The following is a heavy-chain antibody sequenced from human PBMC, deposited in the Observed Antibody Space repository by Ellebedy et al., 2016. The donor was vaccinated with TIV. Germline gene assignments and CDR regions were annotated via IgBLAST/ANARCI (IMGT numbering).Heavy chain of an antibody. CDR1: GGSISSADYS. CDR3: ARVKYQLLYNWFDS. J-gene: IGHJ5*01. V-gene: IGHV4-30-2*01. Sequence: MPSETLCLTCAVSGGSISSADYSWSWIRQPPGKGLEWIGYFFPTGSTYYNPSLKSRVTISVYRSKNQFSLIVSSVTAADTAVYYCARVKYQLLYNWFDSWGQGTLVTVSS. D-gene: IGHD2-2*01. CDR2: FFPTGST.